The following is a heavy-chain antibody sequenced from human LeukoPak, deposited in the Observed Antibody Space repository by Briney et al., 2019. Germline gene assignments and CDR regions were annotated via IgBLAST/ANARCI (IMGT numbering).Heavy chain of an antibody. J-gene: IGHJ5*02. Sequence: SVKVSCKASGGSFSSYSITWVRQAPGQGLEWMGGIIPIFGTANYAQKFRGRVTITTDESTSTAYMELSSLRSEDTAVYYCARSTRSGNTAMVYNWFDPWGQGTLVTVSS. CDR1: GGSFSSYS. D-gene: IGHD5-18*01. V-gene: IGHV1-69*05. CDR3: ARSTRSGNTAMVYNWFDP. CDR2: IIPIFGTA.